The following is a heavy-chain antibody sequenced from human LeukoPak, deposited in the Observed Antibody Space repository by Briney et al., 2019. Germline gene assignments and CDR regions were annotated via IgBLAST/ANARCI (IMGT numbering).Heavy chain of an antibody. CDR3: AGGEYCTSTSCYLLDSENWFDP. Sequence: PGGSLRLSCAASGFTFSSSSMNWVRQAPGKGLEWVSYITASSSTEYYADSVKGRFTISRDNAKNSLYLQMNSLRAEDTAVYYCAGGEYCTSTSCYLLDSENWFDPWGQGTLVTVSS. CDR1: GFTFSSSS. V-gene: IGHV3-48*01. D-gene: IGHD2-2*01. CDR2: ITASSSTE. J-gene: IGHJ5*02.